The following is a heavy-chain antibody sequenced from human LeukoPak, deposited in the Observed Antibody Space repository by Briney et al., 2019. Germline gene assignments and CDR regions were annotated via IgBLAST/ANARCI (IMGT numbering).Heavy chain of an antibody. J-gene: IGHJ5*02. D-gene: IGHD3-3*01. CDR1: GCSISGYY. Sequence: SSETLSLTCTASGCSISGYYWSWIRQPPGKGLEWIGEINHSGSTNYNPSLKSRVTVSVDTSKNQFSLKLSSVTAADTAVYYCARGPSLSPYYDFWSGYFTPWGQGTLVTVSS. CDR3: ARGPSLSPYYDFWSGYFTP. CDR2: INHSGST. V-gene: IGHV4-34*01.